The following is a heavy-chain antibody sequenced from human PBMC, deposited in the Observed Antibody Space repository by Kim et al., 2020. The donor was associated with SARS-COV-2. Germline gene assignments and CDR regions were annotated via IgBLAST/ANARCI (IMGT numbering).Heavy chain of an antibody. J-gene: IGHJ6*02. V-gene: IGHV3-23*01. Sequence: GGSLRLSCAASGFTFSSYAMSWVRQAPGKGLDWVSSIRGSAGSTYYADSAKGRFTISRDNSKNTLYLQMNSLRAEDTAVYYCAKSQLWLRGYYYYAMDVWGQGTTVTVSS. CDR3: AKSQLWLRGYYYYAMDV. CDR1: GFTFSSYA. CDR2: IRGSAGST. D-gene: IGHD5-18*01.